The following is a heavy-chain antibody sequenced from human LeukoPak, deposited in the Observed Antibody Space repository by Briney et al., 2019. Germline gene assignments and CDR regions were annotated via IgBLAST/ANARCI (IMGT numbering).Heavy chain of an antibody. CDR2: IKQDGSEK. CDR1: GFTFSSYW. V-gene: IGHV3-7*01. CDR3: ARDRYSSGWEIDY. D-gene: IGHD6-19*01. Sequence: GGSLRLSCAASGFTFSSYWMSWVRQAPGKGLEWVANIKQDGSEKYYVDSVKGRFTISRDNAKNSLYLQTNSLRAEDTAVYYCARDRYSSGWEIDYWGQGTLVTVSS. J-gene: IGHJ4*02.